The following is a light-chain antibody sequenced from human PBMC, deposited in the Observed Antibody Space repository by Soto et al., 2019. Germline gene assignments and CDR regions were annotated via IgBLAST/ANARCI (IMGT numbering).Light chain of an antibody. CDR1: SSDVGGFDY. J-gene: IGLJ3*02. Sequence: QSALTQPASVSGSPGQSITISCTGTSSDVGGFDYVSWFQHYPGKAPKLIIFDVTNRPSGISHRFSGSKSGNTASLTISGLLTEDEADYSCTSYSAGATLLVFGGGTKVTVL. V-gene: IGLV2-14*03. CDR3: TSYSAGATLLV. CDR2: DVT.